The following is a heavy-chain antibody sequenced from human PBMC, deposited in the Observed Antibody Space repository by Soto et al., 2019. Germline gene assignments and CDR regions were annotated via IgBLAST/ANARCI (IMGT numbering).Heavy chain of an antibody. CDR2: IWYDGSNK. Sequence: QVQLVESGGGVVQPGRSLRLSCAASGFTFSSYGMHWVRQAPGKGLEWVAVIWYDGSNKYYADSVKGRFTISRDNSKNPLYLQMNSLRAEDTAVYYCARGDNWNDPPGYYGMDVWGQGTTVTVSS. CDR3: ARGDNWNDPPGYYGMDV. J-gene: IGHJ6*02. CDR1: GFTFSSYG. D-gene: IGHD1-20*01. V-gene: IGHV3-33*01.